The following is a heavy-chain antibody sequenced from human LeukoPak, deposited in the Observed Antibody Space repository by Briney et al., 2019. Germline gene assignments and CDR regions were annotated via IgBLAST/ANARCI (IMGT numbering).Heavy chain of an antibody. J-gene: IGHJ4*02. CDR3: ARGLDNYGSGSSD. V-gene: IGHV3-30*04. Sequence: GGSLRLSCAASGFTFNSYAMHWVRQAPGKGLEWVAVISFDGNNKYYADSVKGRFTISRDNAKNSLYLQMNSLRAEDTAVYYCARGLDNYGSGSSDWGQGTLVTVSS. D-gene: IGHD3-10*01. CDR1: GFTFNSYA. CDR2: ISFDGNNK.